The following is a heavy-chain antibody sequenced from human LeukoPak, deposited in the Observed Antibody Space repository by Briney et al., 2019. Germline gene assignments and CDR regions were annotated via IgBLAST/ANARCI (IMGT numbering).Heavy chain of an antibody. D-gene: IGHD4-17*01. Sequence: PSETLSLTCTVSGGSISNYYWSWIRQPPEKGLEWIGYIYYSGSTNYNPSLKSRLTISVDTSKNQFSLKLSSVTAADTAVYYCARSYGDYITGAYAFDVRGQGTMVTVSS. CDR2: IYYSGST. CDR1: GGSISNYY. V-gene: IGHV4-59*08. CDR3: ARSYGDYITGAYAFDV. J-gene: IGHJ3*01.